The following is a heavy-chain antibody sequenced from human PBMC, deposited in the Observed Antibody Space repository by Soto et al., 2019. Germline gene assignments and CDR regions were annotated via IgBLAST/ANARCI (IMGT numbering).Heavy chain of an antibody. V-gene: IGHV1-2*04. D-gene: IGHD6-6*01. CDR1: GYTFTGYY. CDR3: ARDARIAARPLDAFDI. CDR2: INPNSGGT. J-gene: IGHJ3*02. Sequence: ASVKVSCKASGYTFTGYYMHWVRQAPGQGLEWMGWINPNSGGTNYAQKFQGWVTMTRDTSISTAYMELSRLRSDDTAVYYCARDARIAARPLDAFDIWGQGTRVTVSS.